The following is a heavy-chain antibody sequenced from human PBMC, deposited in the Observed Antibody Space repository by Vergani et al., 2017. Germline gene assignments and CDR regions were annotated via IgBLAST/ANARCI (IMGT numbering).Heavy chain of an antibody. CDR1: GYTFTSFD. D-gene: IGHD2-15*01. CDR3: ADSVKGRFTISRDKSKNTLYLQMNSLRAEDTAVYYCAKTYYYDSSGSPSDY. CDR2: MNPNSGNT. V-gene: IGHV1-8*01. J-gene: IGHJ4*02. Sequence: QVQLVQSGAEVKKPGASVKVSCKASGYTFTSFDINWVRQATGQGLEWMGWMNPNSGNTGYAQKFQGRVTMTRNTSISTAYMELSSLKYCSGGSTYYADSVKGRFTISRDKSKNTLYLQMNSLRAEDTAVYYCAKTYYYDSSGSPSDYWGQGTLVTVSS.